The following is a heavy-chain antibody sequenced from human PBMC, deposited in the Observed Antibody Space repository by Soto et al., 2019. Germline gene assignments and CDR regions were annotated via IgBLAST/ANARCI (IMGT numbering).Heavy chain of an antibody. D-gene: IGHD3-3*01. CDR2: IGTAGDT. Sequence: GGSLRLSCAASGFTFSSYDMHWVRQATGKGLEWVSAIGTAGDTYYPGSVKGRFTISRENAKNSLYLQMNSLRAEDTAVYYCARDSAVLDYDFWSGYSHYGMDVWGQGTTVTVSS. CDR3: ARDSAVLDYDFWSGYSHYGMDV. CDR1: GFTFSSYD. V-gene: IGHV3-13*01. J-gene: IGHJ6*02.